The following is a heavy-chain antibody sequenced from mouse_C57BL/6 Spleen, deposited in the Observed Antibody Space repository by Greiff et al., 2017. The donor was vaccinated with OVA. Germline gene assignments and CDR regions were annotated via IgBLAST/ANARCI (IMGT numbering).Heavy chain of an antibody. CDR1: GYTFTSYW. J-gene: IGHJ4*01. Sequence: QVQLQQPGAELVMPGASVKLSCKASGYTFTSYWMHWVKQRPGQGLEWIGELDPSDSYTNYNQKFKGKSTVTVDKSSSTAYMQLSSLTSEDSAVYYCARTYGSSLYYAMDYWGQGTSVTVSS. CDR3: ARTYGSSLYYAMDY. D-gene: IGHD1-1*01. CDR2: LDPSDSYT. V-gene: IGHV1-69*01.